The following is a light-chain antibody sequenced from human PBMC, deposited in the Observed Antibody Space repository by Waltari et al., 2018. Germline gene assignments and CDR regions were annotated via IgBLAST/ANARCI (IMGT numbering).Light chain of an antibody. CDR2: ETA. V-gene: IGKV3-20*01. Sequence: DIVLTQSPGTLSLSPGERATLSCWASQSVSKYLAWYQQNPGQAPRLLIYETAIRATGVPDRFSGSGSGTDFSLTISRLEPEDFAVYYCQKYGRLPATFGQGTKVEIK. CDR1: QSVSKY. J-gene: IGKJ1*01. CDR3: QKYGRLPAT.